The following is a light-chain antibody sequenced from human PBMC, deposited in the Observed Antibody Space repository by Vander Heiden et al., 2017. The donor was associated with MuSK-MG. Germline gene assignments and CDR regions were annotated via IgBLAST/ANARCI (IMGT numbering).Light chain of an antibody. V-gene: IGLV2-11*01. J-gene: IGLJ1*01. CDR2: EVA. Sequence: QSALTQPRSVSGSPGQSVTISCTGSSSDVGFYNYVSWYQQHPGKAPKLISYEVAKRPSGVPDRFSGSKSGKTASLSISGLQAEDEAEDECCTSTGTYLMGVFGTGTTVTGL. CDR1: SSDVGFYNY. CDR3: CTSTGTYLMGV.